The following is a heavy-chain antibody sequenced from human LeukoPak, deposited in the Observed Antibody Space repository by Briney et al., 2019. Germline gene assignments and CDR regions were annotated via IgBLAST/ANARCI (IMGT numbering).Heavy chain of an antibody. D-gene: IGHD4-17*01. J-gene: IGHJ4*02. CDR1: GSTFSSYW. CDR3: ARAGHGDYDFDY. CDR2: IKQDGSEK. Sequence: PGGSLRLSCAASGSTFSSYWMSWVRQAPGKGLEWVANIKQDGSEKYYVDSVKGRFTISRGNAKNSLYLQMNSLRAEDTAVYYCARAGHGDYDFDYWGQGTLVTVSS. V-gene: IGHV3-7*04.